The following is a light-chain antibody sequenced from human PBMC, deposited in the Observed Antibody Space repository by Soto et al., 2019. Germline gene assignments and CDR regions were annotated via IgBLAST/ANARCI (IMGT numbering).Light chain of an antibody. V-gene: IGLV2-14*01. J-gene: IGLJ1*01. CDR2: GVN. Sequence: ALTQPRSVSGSPGQSVTISCTGTTNDVGNYNYVSWYQQHPGKAPKLMIYGVNNRPSGVSNRFSGSKSGNTASLTISGLQADDEADYYCSSYTTSSALQVFGTGTKVTVL. CDR3: SSYTTSSALQV. CDR1: TNDVGNYNY.